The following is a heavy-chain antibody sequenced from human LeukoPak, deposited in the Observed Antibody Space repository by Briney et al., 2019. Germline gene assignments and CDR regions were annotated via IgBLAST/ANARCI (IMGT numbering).Heavy chain of an antibody. Sequence: GASVKVSCKASGYTFTSYYMHWVRQAPGQELEWMGIINPSGGSTSYAQKFQGRVTMTRDTSTSTVYMELSSLRSEDTAVYYCARDAPYYYGEGGGFDYWGQGTLVTVSS. J-gene: IGHJ4*02. CDR3: ARDAPYYYGEGGGFDY. V-gene: IGHV1-46*01. CDR2: INPSGGST. CDR1: GYTFTSYY. D-gene: IGHD3-10*01.